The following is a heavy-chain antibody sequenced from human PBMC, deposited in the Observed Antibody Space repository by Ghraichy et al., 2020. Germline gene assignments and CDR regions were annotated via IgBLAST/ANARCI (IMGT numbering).Heavy chain of an antibody. J-gene: IGHJ4*02. V-gene: IGHV3-7*01. Sequence: GGSLRLSCSASGLTFSHSWMTWVRPAPGKGLEWVANIKQDGSEKYYVGSVKGRFTISRDDAKNSLYLQMDSLRAEDTAIYYCTRGGSDSSWYWRDWGRGTRVIVSS. CDR3: TRGGSDSSWYWRD. CDR2: IKQDGSEK. CDR1: GLTFSHSW. D-gene: IGHD6-13*01.